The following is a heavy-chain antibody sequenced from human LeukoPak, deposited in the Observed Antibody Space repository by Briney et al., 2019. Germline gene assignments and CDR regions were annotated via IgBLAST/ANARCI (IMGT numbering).Heavy chain of an antibody. D-gene: IGHD4-23*01. Sequence: SETLSLTCTVSGGSISSSSYYWGWIRQPPGKGLEWIGSIYYSGSTYYNPSLKSRVTISVDTSKNQFSLKLSSVTAADTAVYYCARVGYSTVVTSYYFDYWGQGTLVTVSS. CDR3: ARVGYSTVVTSYYFDY. CDR2: IYYSGST. J-gene: IGHJ4*02. CDR1: GGSISSSSYY. V-gene: IGHV4-39*07.